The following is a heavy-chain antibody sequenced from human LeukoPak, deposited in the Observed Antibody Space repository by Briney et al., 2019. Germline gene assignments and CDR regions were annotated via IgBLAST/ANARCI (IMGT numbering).Heavy chain of an antibody. J-gene: IGHJ4*02. V-gene: IGHV3-30*02. Sequence: GGSLRLSCAASGFTFRSYGMHWVRQAPGKGLEWVAFVRYDGSNKYYADSVKGRFTISRGSSKNTLYLQMNSLRAEDTAVYYCARRNRYSSSWYFDYWGQGTLVTVSS. CDR2: VRYDGSNK. CDR3: ARRNRYSSSWYFDY. D-gene: IGHD6-13*01. CDR1: GFTFRSYG.